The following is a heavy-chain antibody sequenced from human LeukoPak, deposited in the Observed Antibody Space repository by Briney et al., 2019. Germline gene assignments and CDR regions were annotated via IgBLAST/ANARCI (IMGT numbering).Heavy chain of an antibody. J-gene: IGHJ4*02. Sequence: EASVKVSCKASGYTFTTYDINWVRQATGQGLEWMGWISAYNGNTNYAQKLQGRVTMTTDTSTSTAYMELRSLRSDDTAVYYCARENANIVVVPAAISGGFDYWGQGTLVTVSS. CDR1: GYTFTTYD. CDR3: ARENANIVVVPAAISGGFDY. V-gene: IGHV1-18*01. D-gene: IGHD2-2*01. CDR2: ISAYNGNT.